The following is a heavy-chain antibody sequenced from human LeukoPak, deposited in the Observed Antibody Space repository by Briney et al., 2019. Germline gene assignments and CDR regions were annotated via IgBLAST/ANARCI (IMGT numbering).Heavy chain of an antibody. V-gene: IGHV4-38-2*02. CDR3: ASIRTVTYFDY. J-gene: IGHJ4*02. CDR2: IYHSGST. Sequence: PSQTLSLTCTVSGYSISSGYYWGWIRQPPGKGLEWIGSIYHSGSTYYNPSLKSRVTISVDTSKNQFSLKLSSVTAADTAVYYCASIRTVTYFDYWGQGTLVTVSS. CDR1: GYSISSGYY. D-gene: IGHD4-11*01.